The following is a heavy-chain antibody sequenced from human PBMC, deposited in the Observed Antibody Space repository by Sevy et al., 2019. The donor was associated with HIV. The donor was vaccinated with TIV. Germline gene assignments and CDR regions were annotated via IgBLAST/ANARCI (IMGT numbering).Heavy chain of an antibody. Sequence: GESLKISCKGSGYSFTSYWISWVRQMPGKGLEWMGRIDPSDSYTNYSPSFQGHVTISADKSISTAYLQWSSLKASDTAMYYCARQPRYTDYDSSGYYYSFDYWGQGTLVTVSS. CDR1: GYSFTSYW. CDR3: ARQPRYTDYDSSGYYYSFDY. J-gene: IGHJ4*02. D-gene: IGHD3-22*01. CDR2: IDPSDSYT. V-gene: IGHV5-10-1*01.